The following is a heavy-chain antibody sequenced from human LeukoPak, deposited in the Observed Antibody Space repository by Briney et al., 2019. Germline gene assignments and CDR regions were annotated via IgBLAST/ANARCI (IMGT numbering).Heavy chain of an antibody. CDR3: ANWAGTPAGYFSGPLDY. CDR2: INPGKGNT. J-gene: IGHJ4*02. V-gene: IGHV1-3*01. CDR1: AYTLTDHD. Sequence: ASVKVSCKASAYTLTDHDIHWVRQAPGQRLEWMGWINPGKGNTKYPQKFQGRVTITRDTSASTAYMELSSLTPEDTAVYYCANWAGTPAGYFSGPLDYWGQGTLVTVSS. D-gene: IGHD6-19*01.